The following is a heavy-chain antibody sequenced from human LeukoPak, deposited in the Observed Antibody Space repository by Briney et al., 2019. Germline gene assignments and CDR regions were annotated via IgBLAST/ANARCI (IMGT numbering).Heavy chain of an antibody. CDR3: ARELTIFGVETGGFDP. D-gene: IGHD3-3*01. Sequence: PGGSLRLSCAASGCTFSSYSMNWVRQAPGKGLEWVSSISSSSSYIYYADSVKGRFTISRDNAKNSLYLQMNSLRAEDTAVYYCARELTIFGVETGGFDPWGQGTLVTVSS. V-gene: IGHV3-21*01. CDR2: ISSSSSYI. J-gene: IGHJ5*02. CDR1: GCTFSSYS.